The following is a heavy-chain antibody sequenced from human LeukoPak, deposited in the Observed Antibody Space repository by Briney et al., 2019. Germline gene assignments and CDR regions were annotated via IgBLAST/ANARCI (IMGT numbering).Heavy chain of an antibody. Sequence: GGSLRLSCAASGFTFSSYAMSWVRQAPGKGLEWVSYISSSGSTIYYADSVQGRFTISRDNAKNSLYLQMNSLRAEDTAVYYCARDRVGPKVSFDYWGQGTLVTVSS. CDR3: ARDRVGPKVSFDY. J-gene: IGHJ4*02. V-gene: IGHV3-48*03. CDR2: ISSSGSTI. D-gene: IGHD1-26*01. CDR1: GFTFSSYA.